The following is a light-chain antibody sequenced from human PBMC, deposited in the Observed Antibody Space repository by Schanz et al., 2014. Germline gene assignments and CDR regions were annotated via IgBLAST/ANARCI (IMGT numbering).Light chain of an antibody. CDR2: DNN. CDR3: GTWDGSLTAGV. CDR1: NFNIGNNY. J-gene: IGLJ3*02. Sequence: QSVLTQPPSMSAAPGQKVTISCSGSNFNIGNNYVSWYQQVPGTAPKLLIYDNNNRASGIPDRFSGSKSGTSATLGITGLQSGDEADYYCGTWDGSLTAGVFGGGTKVTVL. V-gene: IGLV1-51*01.